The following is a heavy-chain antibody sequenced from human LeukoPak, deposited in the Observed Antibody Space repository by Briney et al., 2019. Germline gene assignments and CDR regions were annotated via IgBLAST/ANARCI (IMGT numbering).Heavy chain of an antibody. V-gene: IGHV4-39*07. J-gene: IGHJ4*02. CDR3: AGERGEEYSSGWYKTNYFYN. Sequence: SETLSFTCTVSGDSFTSVTDYWAWIRQPPGKGLEWIASGDYSGGTYYNPSLESRDAISADMSKNQISLKLTSVTGADTAVYYCAGERGEEYSSGWYKTNYFYNWGQGIRVTVSS. D-gene: IGHD6-19*01. CDR2: GDYSGGT. CDR1: GDSFTSVTDY.